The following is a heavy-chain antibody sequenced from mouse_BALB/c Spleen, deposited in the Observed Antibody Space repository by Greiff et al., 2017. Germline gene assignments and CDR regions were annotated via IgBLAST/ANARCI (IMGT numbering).Heavy chain of an antibody. CDR2: IRLKSNNYAT. J-gene: IGHJ4*01. CDR1: GFTFSNYW. Sequence: EVMLVESGGGLVQPGGSMKLSCVASGFTFSNYWLNWVRQSPEKGLEWVAEIRLKSNNYATHYAESVKGRFTISRDDSKSSVYLQMNNLRAEDTGIYYCTSYDYVYAMDYWGQGTSVTVSS. D-gene: IGHD2-4*01. V-gene: IGHV6-6*02. CDR3: TSYDYVYAMDY.